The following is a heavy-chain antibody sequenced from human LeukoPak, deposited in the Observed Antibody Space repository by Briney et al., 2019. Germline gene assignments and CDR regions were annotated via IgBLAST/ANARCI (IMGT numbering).Heavy chain of an antibody. V-gene: IGHV1-2*02. J-gene: IGHJ3*02. CDR3: ARVPAARGIAFDI. D-gene: IGHD2-2*01. CDR2: INPNSGGT. Sequence: ASVKVSCKPSGYTFSGYCFHWVRQAPGQGLEWMGWINPNSGGTNYAQKFQGRVTMTRDTSISTAYMELSRLRSDDTAVYYCARVPAARGIAFDIWGQGTMVTVSS. CDR1: GYTFSGYC.